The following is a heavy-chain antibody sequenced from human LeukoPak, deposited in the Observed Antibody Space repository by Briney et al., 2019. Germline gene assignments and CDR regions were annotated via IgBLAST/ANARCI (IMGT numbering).Heavy chain of an antibody. CDR3: ARRTGYYDSSGYKPTRYYYYGMDV. V-gene: IGHV4-59*08. Sequence: SETLSLTCTVSGGSISSYYWSWIRQPPGKGLEWIGYIYYGGSTNYNPSLKSRVTISVDTSKNQFSLKLSSVTAADTAVYYCARRTGYYDSSGYKPTRYYYYGMDVWGQGTTVTVSS. J-gene: IGHJ6*02. CDR1: GGSISSYY. D-gene: IGHD3-22*01. CDR2: IYYGGST.